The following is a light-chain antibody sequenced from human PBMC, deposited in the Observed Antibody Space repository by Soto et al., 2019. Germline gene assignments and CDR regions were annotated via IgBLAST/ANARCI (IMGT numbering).Light chain of an antibody. CDR3: GTWDNSLSAYV. CDR2: DNS. Sequence: QSVLTQPPSVSAAPGQKVTISCSGSGSNIGNNFVSWYQHFPGTAPKLLIYDNSKRPSGIPDRFSGSKSGTSATLGITELQTGDEADYYCGTWDNSLSAYVFGAGTKLTVL. J-gene: IGLJ1*01. CDR1: GSNIGNNF. V-gene: IGLV1-51*01.